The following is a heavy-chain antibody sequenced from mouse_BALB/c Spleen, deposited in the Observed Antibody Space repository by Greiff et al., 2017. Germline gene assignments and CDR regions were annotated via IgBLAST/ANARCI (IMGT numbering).Heavy chain of an antibody. D-gene: IGHD2-1*01. J-gene: IGHJ2*01. CDR2: ISYSGST. CDR1: GYSITSDYA. Sequence: DVQLQESGPGLVKPSQSLSLTCTVTGYSITSDYAWNWIRQFPGNKLEWMGYISYSGSTSYNPSLKSRISITRDTSKNQFFLQLNSVTTEDTATYYCARRGIYYGNYVDYWGQGTTLTVSS. V-gene: IGHV3-2*02. CDR3: ARRGIYYGNYVDY.